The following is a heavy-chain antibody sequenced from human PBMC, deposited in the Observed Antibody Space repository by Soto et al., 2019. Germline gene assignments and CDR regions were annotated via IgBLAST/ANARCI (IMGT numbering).Heavy chain of an antibody. CDR2: IKSETDGGTT. D-gene: IGHD3-22*01. CDR3: ATCVGYYGGVFDI. Sequence: PGGSLILSCAVSGFTFSNAWMSWVRQAPGKGLEWVGRIKSETDGGTTDYAAPVKGRFTISRGDSKNTLYLQMNSLKTEDTAVFYCATCVGYYGGVFDIWGQGTLVTVSS. J-gene: IGHJ3*02. V-gene: IGHV3-15*01. CDR1: GFTFSNAW.